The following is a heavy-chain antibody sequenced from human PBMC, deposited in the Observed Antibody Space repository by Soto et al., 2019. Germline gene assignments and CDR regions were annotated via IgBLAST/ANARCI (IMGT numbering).Heavy chain of an antibody. Sequence: GASVKVSCKASGYTFTSYGSSWVRQAPGQGLEWMGGIIPIFGTANYAQKFQGRVTITADESTSTAYMELSSLRSEDTAVYYCARDNDILTPYGMDVWGQGTTVTVSS. V-gene: IGHV1-69*13. CDR3: ARDNDILTPYGMDV. CDR1: GYTFTSYG. CDR2: IIPIFGTA. J-gene: IGHJ6*02. D-gene: IGHD3-9*01.